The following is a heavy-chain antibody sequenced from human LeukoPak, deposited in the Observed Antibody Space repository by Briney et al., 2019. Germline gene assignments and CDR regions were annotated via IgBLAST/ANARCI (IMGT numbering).Heavy chain of an antibody. CDR3: ARAGGRRRRFDP. D-gene: IGHD3-16*01. Sequence: PSETLSLTCAVSGGSISSGGYSWSWIRQPPGKGLEWIGEINHSGSTNYNPSLKSRVTISVDTSKNQFSLKLSSVTAADTAVYYCARAGGRRRRFDPWGQGTLVTVSS. V-gene: IGHV4-34*01. J-gene: IGHJ5*02. CDR1: GGSISSGGYS. CDR2: INHSGST.